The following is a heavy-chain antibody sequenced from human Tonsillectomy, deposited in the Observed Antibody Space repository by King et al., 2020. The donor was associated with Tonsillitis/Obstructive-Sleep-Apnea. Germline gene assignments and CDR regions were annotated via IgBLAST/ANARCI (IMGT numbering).Heavy chain of an antibody. V-gene: IGHV3-74*01. D-gene: IGHD3-3*01. J-gene: IGHJ4*02. CDR2: INTDGSST. CDR1: GFTFSRYW. CDR3: ARVVRDLYDFWGAYAL. Sequence: VQLVESGGGLVQPGGSLRLSCAASGFTFSRYWMHWVRQAPGKGLVWVARINTDGSSTNSADSVKGRFTISRDNAKNTLYLQMNSLRAEDTAVYYCARVVRDLYDFWGAYALWGQGILVTVSS.